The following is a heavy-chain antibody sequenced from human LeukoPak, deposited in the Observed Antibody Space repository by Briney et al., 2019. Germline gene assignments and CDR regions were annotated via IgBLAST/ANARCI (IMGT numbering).Heavy chain of an antibody. V-gene: IGHV3-23*01. J-gene: IGHJ4*02. CDR3: SKKRQSEDYGKPG. Sequence: PGGSLRLSCAASGFTLGTYDMYWVRQAPGKGLECVSSISRSGGSTYYADSVKGRFTISRDNSKNTLYLQMSSLRADDTAVYYCSKKRQSEDYGKPGWGQGTLVTVSS. D-gene: IGHD4-17*01. CDR2: ISRSGGST. CDR1: GFTLGTYD.